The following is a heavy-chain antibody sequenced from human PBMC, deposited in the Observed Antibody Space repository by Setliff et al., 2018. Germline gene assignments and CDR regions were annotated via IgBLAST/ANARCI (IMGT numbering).Heavy chain of an antibody. D-gene: IGHD3-3*01. CDR1: RFTFSNYG. CDR3: ARYATYYDFWSDYSPDAFDI. CDR2: VWNDGRTK. Sequence: GGSLRLSCVASRFTFSNYGMHWVRKAPGKGLEWVALVWNDGRTKFYGDSVKGRFTISRDNSKNTLYLQMDSLRAEDKAIYYCARYATYYDFWSDYSPDAFDIWGQGTMVTVSS. J-gene: IGHJ3*02. V-gene: IGHV3-33*01.